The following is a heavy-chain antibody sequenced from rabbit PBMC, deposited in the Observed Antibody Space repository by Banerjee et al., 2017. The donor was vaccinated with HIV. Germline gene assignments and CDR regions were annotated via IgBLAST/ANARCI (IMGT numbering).Heavy chain of an antibody. V-gene: IGHV1S45*01. Sequence: QQQLVESGGGLVQPEGSLTLTCKASGFDFSSDAMCWVRQAPGKGLEWIACINSSSRNAVYASWATGRFTISKTSSTTVTLQMTSLTAADTATYLCARDLAGVIGWNFGLWGQGTLVTVS. J-gene: IGHJ6*01. CDR3: ARDLAGVIGWNFGL. D-gene: IGHD4-1*01. CDR1: GFDFSSDA. CDR2: INSSSRNA.